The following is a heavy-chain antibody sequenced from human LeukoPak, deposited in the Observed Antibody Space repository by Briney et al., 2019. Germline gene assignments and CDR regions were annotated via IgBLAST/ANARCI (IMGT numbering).Heavy chain of an antibody. CDR2: IKQDGSEK. V-gene: IGHV3-7*03. J-gene: IGHJ3*02. D-gene: IGHD5-18*01. CDR1: GFTFSSYW. Sequence: GGSLRLSCAASGFTFSSYWMSWVRQAPGKGLEWVANIKQDGSEKYYVDSVKGRFTISRDNAKNSLYLQMNRLRAEDTAVYYCARHSRGYSYGGAFDIWGQGTMVTVSS. CDR3: ARHSRGYSYGGAFDI.